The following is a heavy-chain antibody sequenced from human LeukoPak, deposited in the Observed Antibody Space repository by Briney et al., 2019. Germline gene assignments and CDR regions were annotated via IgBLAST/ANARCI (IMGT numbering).Heavy chain of an antibody. Sequence: SETLSLTCTVSGASLSSYYWTWIRQPPGKGLEWIGYIYYTGSTNYNPSLKSRVTLSVDTSKNLLSLKLSSVTAADTAVYYCARVGGYYDSSGYYYLWGQGTLVTVSS. D-gene: IGHD3-22*01. V-gene: IGHV4-59*12. CDR3: ARVGGYYDSSGYYYL. CDR2: IYYTGST. CDR1: GASLSSYY. J-gene: IGHJ4*02.